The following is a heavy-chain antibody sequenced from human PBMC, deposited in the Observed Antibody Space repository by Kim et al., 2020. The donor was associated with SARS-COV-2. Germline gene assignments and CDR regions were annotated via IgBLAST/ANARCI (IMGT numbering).Heavy chain of an antibody. Sequence: SETLSLTCTVSGGSISISGYYWGWIRQPPGKEPEWIGSIFYSGNTYYNPSLKNRVTISVDTSKNQFSLNLNSVTAADTALYYCARHRAGWVAGSDYMDVWGQGTSVTVSS. D-gene: IGHD3-10*01. CDR3: ARHRAGWVAGSDYMDV. V-gene: IGHV4-39*01. CDR2: IFYSGNT. J-gene: IGHJ6*03. CDR1: GGSISISGYY.